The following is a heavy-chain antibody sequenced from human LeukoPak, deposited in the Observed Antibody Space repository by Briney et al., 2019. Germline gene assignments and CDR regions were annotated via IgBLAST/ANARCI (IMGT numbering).Heavy chain of an antibody. J-gene: IGHJ5*02. Sequence: EASVKVSCKASGYTFTGYYTHWVRQAPGQGLEWMGRIIPILGIANYAQKFQGRVTITADKSTSTAYMELSSLRSEDTAVYYCARSMLYGGTLNWFDPWGQGTLVTVSS. CDR1: GYTFTGYY. V-gene: IGHV1-69*02. CDR3: ARSMLYGGTLNWFDP. CDR2: IIPILGIA. D-gene: IGHD4-17*01.